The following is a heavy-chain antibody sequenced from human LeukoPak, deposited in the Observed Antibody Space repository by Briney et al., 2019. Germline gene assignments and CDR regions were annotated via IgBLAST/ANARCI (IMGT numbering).Heavy chain of an antibody. Sequence: PSETLSLTCTVSGGSISSYYWSWIRQPAGKGLEWIGRIYTSGSTNYNPSLKSRVTMSVDTSKNQFSLKLSSVTAADTAVYYCARSGGAAAAPLGLILFDYWGQGTLVTVSS. J-gene: IGHJ4*02. CDR2: IYTSGST. D-gene: IGHD6-13*01. CDR3: ARSGGAAAAPLGLILFDY. V-gene: IGHV4-4*07. CDR1: GGSISSYY.